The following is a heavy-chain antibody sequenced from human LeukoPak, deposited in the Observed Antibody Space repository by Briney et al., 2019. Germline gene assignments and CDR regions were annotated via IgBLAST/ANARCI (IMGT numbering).Heavy chain of an antibody. J-gene: IGHJ4*02. CDR3: AKDHISGWYPMGDY. CDR2: ISGGGGST. V-gene: IGHV3-23*01. Sequence: GGSLRLSCAASGFNFDNYNMNWVRQAQGKGLEWVSAISGGGGSTYYADSVKGRFTISRDNSKNTLYLQMSSLRAEDTAVYYCAKDHISGWYPMGDYWGQGTLVTVSS. CDR1: GFNFDNYN. D-gene: IGHD6-19*01.